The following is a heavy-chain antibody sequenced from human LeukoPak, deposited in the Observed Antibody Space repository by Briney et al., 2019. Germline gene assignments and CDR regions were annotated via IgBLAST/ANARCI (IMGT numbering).Heavy chain of an antibody. J-gene: IGHJ4*02. Sequence: ASVKVSCKASGYTFTSYYMHWVRQAPGQGLEWMGIINPSGGSTSYAQKFQGRVTMTRDTSTSTVYVELSSLRSEDTAVYYCASSGLVYYDSSGYYAPLEYWGQGTLVTVSS. V-gene: IGHV1-46*01. D-gene: IGHD3-22*01. CDR3: ASSGLVYYDSSGYYAPLEY. CDR2: INPSGGST. CDR1: GYTFTSYY.